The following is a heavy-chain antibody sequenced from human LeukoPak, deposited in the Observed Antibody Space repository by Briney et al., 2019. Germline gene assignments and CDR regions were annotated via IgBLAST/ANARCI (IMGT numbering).Heavy chain of an antibody. J-gene: IGHJ1*01. D-gene: IGHD3-22*01. CDR2: INHSGST. Sequence: PSETLSLTCAVYGGSFRNYYWSWIRQPPGKGLEWIGEINHSGSTKYNPSLKSRVTISVDRSKNQFSLKLSSVTAADTAVYYCARGPDFYDSSGYYPIWGQGTLFTVSS. CDR1: GGSFRNYY. V-gene: IGHV4-34*01. CDR3: ARGPDFYDSSGYYPI.